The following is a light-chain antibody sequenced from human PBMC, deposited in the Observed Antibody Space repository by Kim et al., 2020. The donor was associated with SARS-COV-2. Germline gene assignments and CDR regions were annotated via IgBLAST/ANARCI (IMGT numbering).Light chain of an antibody. J-gene: IGKJ4*01. Sequence: GDRVTITCQASQDIVNYLNWYQQKPGKAPKLLIYDASNLETGVPSRFSGSGSGTDFTFTISSLQPEDIATYYCQQFDDLITFGGGTKV. CDR3: QQFDDLIT. CDR2: DAS. V-gene: IGKV1-33*01. CDR1: QDIVNY.